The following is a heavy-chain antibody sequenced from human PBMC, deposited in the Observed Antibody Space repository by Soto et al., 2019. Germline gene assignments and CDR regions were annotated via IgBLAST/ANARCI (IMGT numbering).Heavy chain of an antibody. CDR2: ISPYSGSR. D-gene: IGHD4-17*01. J-gene: IGHJ4*02. V-gene: IGHV1-18*04. CDR1: GYDFERFP. CDR3: EREQYEFGDLYYVDY. Sequence: QVQLVQSGGEVKRPGASVKVSCKASGYDFERFPISWVRQAGEQGLERMGLISPYSGSRYYAEKFKGRVNMTKDTYTSTAYMELRSLTSDDTAVYFCEREQYEFGDLYYVDYWGQGTLVTVSS.